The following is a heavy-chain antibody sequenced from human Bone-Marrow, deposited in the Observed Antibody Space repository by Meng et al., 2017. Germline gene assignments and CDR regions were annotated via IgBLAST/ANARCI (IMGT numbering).Heavy chain of an antibody. V-gene: IGHV4-39*07. J-gene: IGHJ5*02. CDR2: IYYSGST. Sequence: QLRLQEAVPGLVKPSETLSLTCTVSGGSISSSSYYWGWIRQPPGKGLEWIGSIYYSGSTYYNPSLKSRVTISVDTSKNQFSLKLSSVTAADTAVYYCARDCPSPFRWFDPWGQGTLVTVSS. CDR3: ARDCPSPFRWFDP. CDR1: GGSISSSSYY.